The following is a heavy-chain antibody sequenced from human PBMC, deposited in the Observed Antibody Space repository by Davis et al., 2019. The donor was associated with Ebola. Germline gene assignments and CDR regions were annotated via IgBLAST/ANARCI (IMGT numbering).Heavy chain of an antibody. Sequence: PSETLSLTCAVYGGSFSGYYWSWIRQPPGKGLEWIGEINHSGSTNYNPSLKSRVTISVDTSKNQFSLKVRSVTAADTAVYYCASFLPRGHTTMDVWGKGTTVTVSS. CDR2: INHSGST. D-gene: IGHD1-1*01. CDR3: ASFLPRGHTTMDV. J-gene: IGHJ6*03. V-gene: IGHV4-34*01. CDR1: GGSFSGYY.